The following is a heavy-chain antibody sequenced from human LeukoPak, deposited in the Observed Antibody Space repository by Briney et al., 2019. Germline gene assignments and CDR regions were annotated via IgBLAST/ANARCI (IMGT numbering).Heavy chain of an antibody. CDR1: GYTFTSYG. V-gene: IGHV1-18*01. CDR3: ARGIDILTGNSWFDP. CDR2: ISAYNGNT. J-gene: IGHJ5*02. D-gene: IGHD3-9*01. Sequence: ASVKVSCKASGYTFTSYGISWVRQAPGQGLEWMGWISAYNGNTNYAQKLQGRVTMTTDTSTSTAYMELRSLRSVDTAVYYCARGIDILTGNSWFDPWGQGTLVTVSS.